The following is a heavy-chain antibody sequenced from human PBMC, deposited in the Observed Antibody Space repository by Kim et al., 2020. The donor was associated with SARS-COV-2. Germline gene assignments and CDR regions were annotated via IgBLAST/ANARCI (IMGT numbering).Heavy chain of an antibody. CDR3: ARGQGLITMIVVVVGAFDY. CDR2: IYYSGST. D-gene: IGHD3-22*01. Sequence: SETLSLTCTVSGGSISSGGYYWSWIRQHPGKGLEWIGYIYYSGSTYYNPSLKSRVTISVDTSKNQFSLKLSSVTAADTAVYYCARGQGLITMIVVVVGAFDYWGQGILVTVSS. J-gene: IGHJ4*02. CDR1: GGSISSGGYY. V-gene: IGHV4-31*03.